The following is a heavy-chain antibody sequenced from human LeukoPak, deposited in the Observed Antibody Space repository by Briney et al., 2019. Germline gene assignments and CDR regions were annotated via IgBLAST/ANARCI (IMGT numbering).Heavy chain of an antibody. J-gene: IGHJ6*03. V-gene: IGHV3-30*02. CDR2: IRYDGSNK. D-gene: IGHD2-15*01. Sequence: RGSLRLSCAASGFTFSSYGMHWVRQAPGKGLEWVAFIRYDGSNKYYADSVKGRFTISRDNSKNTLYLQMNSLRAEDTAVYYCAREGRDYYYYYMDVWGKGTTVTVSS. CDR1: GFTFSSYG. CDR3: AREGRDYYYYYMDV.